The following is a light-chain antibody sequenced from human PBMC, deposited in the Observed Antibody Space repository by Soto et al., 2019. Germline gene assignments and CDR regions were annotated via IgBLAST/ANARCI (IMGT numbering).Light chain of an antibody. CDR2: GAS. Sequence: EIVMTQSPATLSVSPGERATLSCMASQSVSSNLAWYQQKPGQAPRLLIYGASTRATGIPARFSGSGSVTEFTLTISSLQSEDCAVYYCQQYNNWPPVTFGGGTKVEIK. V-gene: IGKV3-15*01. CDR3: QQYNNWPPVT. CDR1: QSVSSN. J-gene: IGKJ4*01.